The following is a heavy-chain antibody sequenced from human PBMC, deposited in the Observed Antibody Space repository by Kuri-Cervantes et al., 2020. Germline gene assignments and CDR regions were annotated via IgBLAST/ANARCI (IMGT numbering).Heavy chain of an antibody. J-gene: IGHJ5*02. V-gene: IGHV3-11*04. Sequence: GESLKISCAASGFTFSDYYMSWIRQAPGKGLEWVSYISSSGSAIYYADSAKGRFTISRDNSKNTLYLQMNSLRAEDTAVYYCSGAPRLLRYYDSRGSLGPCNNWFDPWGQGTLVTVSS. CDR1: GFTFSDYY. D-gene: IGHD3-22*01. CDR2: ISSSGSAI. CDR3: SGAPRLLRYYDSRGSLGPCNNWFDP.